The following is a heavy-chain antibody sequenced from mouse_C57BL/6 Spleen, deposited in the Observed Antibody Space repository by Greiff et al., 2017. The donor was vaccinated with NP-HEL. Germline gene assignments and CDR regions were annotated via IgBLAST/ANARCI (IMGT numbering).Heavy chain of an antibody. D-gene: IGHD1-1*01. Sequence: QVQLKQSGPELVKPGASVKISCKASGYAFSSSWMNWVKQRPGKGLEWIGRIYPGDGDTNYNGKFKGKATLTADKSSSTAYMQLSSLTSEDSAVYFCARGDYGSSPWFAYWGQGTLVTVSA. J-gene: IGHJ3*01. CDR2: IYPGDGDT. CDR1: GYAFSSSW. CDR3: ARGDYGSSPWFAY. V-gene: IGHV1-82*01.